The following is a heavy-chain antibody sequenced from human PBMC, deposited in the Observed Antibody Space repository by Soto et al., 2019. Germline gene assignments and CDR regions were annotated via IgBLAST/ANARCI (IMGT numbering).Heavy chain of an antibody. CDR1: GFTFTSSA. Sequence: SVKFSCKASGFTFTSSAFQWVRQARGQRLEWIGWIAVGSGYTNYAQRFQDRVTLTRDMSTATTYMELSRLTSEGTAIYYCAADATAWQQMVPSDYWGQGTLVTVSS. D-gene: IGHD2-8*01. J-gene: IGHJ4*02. V-gene: IGHV1-58*01. CDR2: IAVGSGYT. CDR3: AADATAWQQMVPSDY.